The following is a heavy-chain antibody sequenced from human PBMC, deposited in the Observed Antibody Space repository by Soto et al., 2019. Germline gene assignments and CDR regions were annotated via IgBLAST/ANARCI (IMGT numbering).Heavy chain of an antibody. CDR1: GFTFSSYG. CDR3: ARVAPGATADY. J-gene: IGHJ4*02. V-gene: IGHV3-33*01. D-gene: IGHD1-26*01. Sequence: GGSLRLSCAASGFTFSSYGMHWVRQAPGKGLEWVAVIWYDGSNKYYADSVKGRFTITRDNSKNTLYLQMNSLGAEDTAVYYCARVAPGATADYWGQGTLVTVSS. CDR2: IWYDGSNK.